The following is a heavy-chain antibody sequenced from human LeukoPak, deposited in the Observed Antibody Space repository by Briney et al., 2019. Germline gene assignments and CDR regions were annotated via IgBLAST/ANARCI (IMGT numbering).Heavy chain of an antibody. CDR1: GYTFTSYG. CDR3: AREYRDYYGSGSYYVY. Sequence: ASVKVSCKASGYTFTSYGISWVRQAPGQGLEWMGWINTNTGNPTYAQGFTGRFVFSLDTSVSTAYLQISSLKAEDTAVYYCAREYRDYYGSGSYYVYWGQGTLVTVSS. V-gene: IGHV7-4-1*02. D-gene: IGHD3-10*01. CDR2: INTNTGNP. J-gene: IGHJ4*02.